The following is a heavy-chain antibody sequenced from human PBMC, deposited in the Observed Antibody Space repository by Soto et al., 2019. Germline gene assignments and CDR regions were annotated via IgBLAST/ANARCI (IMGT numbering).Heavy chain of an antibody. D-gene: IGHD5-12*01. CDR2: INTYNGMT. V-gene: IGHV1-18*01. CDR1: GYTFINYH. CDR3: AKSPRGEMATD. Sequence: VQLVQSGGEVKKPGASVTVSCKASGYTFINYHITWVRQAPGQGLEWMEWINTYNGMTDYAHRFQGRLTMTRDTSTSTAYMELRNLGSDDTAVYFCAKSPRGEMATDWGQGTLVTVSS. J-gene: IGHJ4*02.